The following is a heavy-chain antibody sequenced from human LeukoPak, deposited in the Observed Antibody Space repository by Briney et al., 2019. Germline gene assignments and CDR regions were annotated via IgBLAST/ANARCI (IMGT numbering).Heavy chain of an antibody. CDR1: GFTFSSYS. V-gene: IGHV3-21*01. CDR3: ARDKRNWNYRGVDY. D-gene: IGHD1-7*01. CDR2: ISSSSYI. Sequence: GGSLRLSCAASGFTFSSYSMNWVRQAPGKGLEWDSSISSSSYIYYADSVKGRFTISRDNAKNSLYLQMNSLRAEDTAVYYCARDKRNWNYRGVDYWGQGTLVTVSS. J-gene: IGHJ4*02.